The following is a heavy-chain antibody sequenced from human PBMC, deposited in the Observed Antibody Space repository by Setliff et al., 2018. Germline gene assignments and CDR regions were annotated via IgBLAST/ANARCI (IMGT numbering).Heavy chain of an antibody. D-gene: IGHD3-16*01. V-gene: IGHV1-18*01. Sequence: GASVKVSCKTSGFGFTTFGFSWVRQAPGQGLEWMGWISPYSGETNYAQKFQDRLSVTADTSSKTTYMELRSLTSDDTAVYFCTRSRAPRVVLAADFDFWGQGTLVTV. J-gene: IGHJ4*02. CDR2: ISPYSGET. CDR1: GFGFTTFG. CDR3: TRSRAPRVVLAADFDF.